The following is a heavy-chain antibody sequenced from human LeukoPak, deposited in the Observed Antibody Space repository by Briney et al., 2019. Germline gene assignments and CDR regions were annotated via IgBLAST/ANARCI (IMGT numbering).Heavy chain of an antibody. V-gene: IGHV4-34*01. D-gene: IGHD3-22*01. J-gene: IGHJ4*02. Sequence: SETLSLTCAVYGGSFSGYYWSWIRQPPGKGLEWIGEINHSGSTNYNPSLKSRVTISVDTSKNQLSLKLSSVTAADTAVYYCGRRTITMILDWANDYWGQGTLVTVSS. CDR2: INHSGST. CDR3: GRRTITMILDWANDY. CDR1: GGSFSGYY.